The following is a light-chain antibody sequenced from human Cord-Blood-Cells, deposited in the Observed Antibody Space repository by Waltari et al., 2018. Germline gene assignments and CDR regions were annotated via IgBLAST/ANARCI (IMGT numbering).Light chain of an antibody. V-gene: IGKV4-1*01. CDR3: QQYYSTPLT. Sequence: DIVMTQSPDSLAVSLGERATMKCKSSQSVLYSSNNKNYLAWYQQKPGQPPKLLIYWASTRESGVPDRFSGSGSGTDFTLTISSLQAEDVAVYYCQQYYSTPLTFGGGTKVEIK. CDR1: QSVLYSSNNKNY. CDR2: WAS. J-gene: IGKJ4*01.